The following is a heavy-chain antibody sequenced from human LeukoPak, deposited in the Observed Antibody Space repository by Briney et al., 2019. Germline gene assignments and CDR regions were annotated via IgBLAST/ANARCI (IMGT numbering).Heavy chain of an antibody. CDR2: INHSGST. D-gene: IGHD3-10*01. Sequence: SETLSLTCAVYGGSFSGYYWSWIRQPPGKGLEWIGEINHSGSTNYNPSLKSRVTISVDTSKNQFSLKLSSVTAADTAVYYCARLQGSGSYRLDYWGQGTLVTVSS. CDR1: GGSFSGYY. J-gene: IGHJ4*02. CDR3: ARLQGSGSYRLDY. V-gene: IGHV4-34*01.